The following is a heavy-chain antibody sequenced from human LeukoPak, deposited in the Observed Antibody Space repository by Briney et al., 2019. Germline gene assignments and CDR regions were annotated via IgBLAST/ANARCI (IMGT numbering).Heavy chain of an antibody. V-gene: IGHV3-15*07. CDR1: GFSFSDTY. CDR3: TTESSGSLPY. Sequence: GGSLRLSCAASGFSFSDTYINWVRQIPGTGLEWVGLIKNKADRGEIEYAAPVKDRFTISRDDSKNTVYLQMSSLRTEDTAVYYCTTESSGSLPYWGQGTLVTVSS. D-gene: IGHD1-26*01. J-gene: IGHJ4*02. CDR2: IKNKADRGEI.